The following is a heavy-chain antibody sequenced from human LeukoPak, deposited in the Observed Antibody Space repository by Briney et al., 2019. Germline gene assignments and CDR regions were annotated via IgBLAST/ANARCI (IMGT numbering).Heavy chain of an antibody. Sequence: SQTLSLTFAISGDSVSINSAAWNWIRQSPSRGLEWLGRTYYRSKWYNDYAVSVKSRITINPDTSKNQFSLQLNSVTPEDTAVYYCAREYYYDSSGYYTPFDYWGQGTLVTVSS. V-gene: IGHV6-1*01. J-gene: IGHJ4*02. CDR2: TYYRSKWYN. CDR3: AREYYYDSSGYYTPFDY. D-gene: IGHD3-22*01. CDR1: GDSVSINSAA.